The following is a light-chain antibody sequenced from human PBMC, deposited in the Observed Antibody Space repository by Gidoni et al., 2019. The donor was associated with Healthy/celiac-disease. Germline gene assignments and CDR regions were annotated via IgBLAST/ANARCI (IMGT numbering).Light chain of an antibody. CDR3: QHLSIWPPLT. J-gene: IGKJ4*01. CDR1: QSVSSY. CDR2: DAS. Sequence: EIVLTPSPATLSLSPGERATLSCRASQSVSSYLAWYQQKPGQAPRLLIYDASNRATGIPAMFSGSGSGTDFTLTISSLEPEDVAVYYGQHLSIWPPLTFXVXTKVEIK. V-gene: IGKV3-11*01.